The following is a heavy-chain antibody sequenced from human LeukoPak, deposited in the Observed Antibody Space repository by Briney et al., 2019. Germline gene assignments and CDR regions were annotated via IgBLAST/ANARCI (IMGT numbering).Heavy chain of an antibody. CDR2: IYSGGST. V-gene: IGHV3-53*01. J-gene: IGHJ4*02. D-gene: IGHD4-17*01. CDR1: GFTVSSNY. Sequence: PGGSLRLSCAASGFTVSSNYMSWVRQAPGKGLEWVSVIYSGGSTYYADSVKGRFTISRDNSKNTLYLQMNSLRAEDTAVYYCARGADYGDYVFYFDYWGQGTLVTVSS. CDR3: ARGADYGDYVFYFDY.